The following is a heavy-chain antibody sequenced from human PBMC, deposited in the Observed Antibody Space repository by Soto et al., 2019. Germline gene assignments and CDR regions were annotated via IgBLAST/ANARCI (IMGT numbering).Heavy chain of an antibody. CDR2: IWYDGSKN. CDR1: GFTFSLYG. CDR3: ARGLRGISFYGMDV. J-gene: IGHJ6*02. V-gene: IGHV3-33*01. D-gene: IGHD3-16*01. Sequence: QVQLVESGGGVVQPGRPLRLFCAASGFTFSLYGMHWVRQAPGKGLGWVAVIWYDGSKNFYADSVKGRLTNSRDNSKNSLYLQMNSLRDEDTAVYYCARGLRGISFYGMDVWGQGTTVIVSS.